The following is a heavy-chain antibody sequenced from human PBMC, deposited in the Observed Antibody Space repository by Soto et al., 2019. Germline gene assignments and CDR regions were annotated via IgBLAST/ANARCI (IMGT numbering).Heavy chain of an antibody. J-gene: IGHJ4*02. CDR2: ISYDGVNK. CDR1: GFTFSSYT. CDR3: AKDQASGQGSFDS. Sequence: GALRLSCAASGFTFSSYTIHWVRQAPGKGLEWVAAISYDGVNKYYADSVKGRFTISRDNSKNTLFLQMNSLRADDTAVYYCAKDQASGQGSFDSWGQGTLVTVSS. V-gene: IGHV3-30-3*02.